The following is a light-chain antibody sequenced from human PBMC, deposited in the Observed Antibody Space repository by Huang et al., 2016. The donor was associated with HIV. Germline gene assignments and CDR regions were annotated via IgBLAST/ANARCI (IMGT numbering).Light chain of an antibody. Sequence: DIIMTQSPDSLAVSLGERATLNCRSSQSVYSSSTSKDYMAWFQQKPGQPPRLLLFWASTREAGVPYRFTGSGSGTHSTLTIASLEAEDAAIYYCQQYYSSPQTFGQGTRVEVK. CDR1: QSVYSSSTSKDY. J-gene: IGKJ1*01. CDR2: WAS. V-gene: IGKV4-1*01. CDR3: QQYYSSPQT.